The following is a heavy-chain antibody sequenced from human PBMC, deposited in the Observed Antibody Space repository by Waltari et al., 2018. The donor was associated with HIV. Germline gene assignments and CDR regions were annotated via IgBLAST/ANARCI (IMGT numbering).Heavy chain of an antibody. J-gene: IGHJ5*02. D-gene: IGHD3-3*01. Sequence: QVPLVPSGAEVKKPGSSVKVSCKASGGTFSSYAIRWVRQAPGQGLEWMGGIIPISGTTNYAQKFQGRVTITADESTSTANMELNSLKSEDTAVYYCARLGRSRFLEWIPFDPWGQGTLVTVSS. CDR2: IIPISGTT. CDR1: GGTFSSYA. CDR3: ARLGRSRFLEWIPFDP. V-gene: IGHV1-69*12.